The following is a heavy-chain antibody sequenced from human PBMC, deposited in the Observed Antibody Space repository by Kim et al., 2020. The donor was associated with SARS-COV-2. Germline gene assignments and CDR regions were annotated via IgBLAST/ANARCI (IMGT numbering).Heavy chain of an antibody. CDR1: GFTFSGSA. V-gene: IGHV3-73*01. CDR2: IRSKANSYAT. CDR3: KGIAARPSVDWYFDL. J-gene: IGHJ2*01. Sequence: GGSLRLSCAASGFTFSGSAMHWVRQASGKGLEWVGRIRSKANSYATAYAASVKGRFTISRDDSKNTAYLQMNSLKTEDTAVYYCKGIAARPSVDWYFDLWGRGTLVTVSS. D-gene: IGHD6-6*01.